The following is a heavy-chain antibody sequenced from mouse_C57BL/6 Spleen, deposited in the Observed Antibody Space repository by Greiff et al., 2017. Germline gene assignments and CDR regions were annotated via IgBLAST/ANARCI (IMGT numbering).Heavy chain of an antibody. Sequence: VQLKQSGPELVKPGASVKMSCKASGYTFTDYNMHWVKQSHGKSLEWIGYINPNNGGTSYNQKFKGKATLTVNKSSSTAYMELRSLTSEDSAVYYCARDYDYDVLFAYWGQGTLVTVSA. CDR1: GYTFTDYN. CDR2: INPNNGGT. CDR3: ARDYDYDVLFAY. V-gene: IGHV1-22*01. J-gene: IGHJ3*01. D-gene: IGHD2-4*01.